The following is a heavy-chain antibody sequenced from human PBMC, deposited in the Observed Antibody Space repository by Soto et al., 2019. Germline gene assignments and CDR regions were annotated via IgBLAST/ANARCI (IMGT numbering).Heavy chain of an antibody. J-gene: IGHJ4*02. Sequence: QVQLQQWGAGLLKPSETLSLTCAVYGGSFSGYYWSWIRQPPGKGLEWIGEINHSGSTNYNPSLKSRVTISVDTSKNQFSLKLSSVTAADTAVYYCARHDFWSGYWSVYWGQGTLVTVSS. V-gene: IGHV4-34*01. CDR1: GGSFSGYY. CDR3: ARHDFWSGYWSVY. D-gene: IGHD3-3*01. CDR2: INHSGST.